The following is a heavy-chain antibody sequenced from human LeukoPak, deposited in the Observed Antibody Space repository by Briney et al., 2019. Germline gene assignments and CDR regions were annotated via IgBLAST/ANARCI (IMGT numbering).Heavy chain of an antibody. CDR1: GYTFTSYD. D-gene: IGHD6-13*01. V-gene: IGHV1-8*01. Sequence: GASVKVSCKASGYTFTSYDINWVRQATGQGLEWMGWMNPNSGNTGYAQKFQGRVTMTRNTSISTAYMELSSLRSEDTAVHYCARAHSSSWHYYYYYMDVWGKGTTVTISS. CDR3: ARAHSSSWHYYYYYMDV. CDR2: MNPNSGNT. J-gene: IGHJ6*03.